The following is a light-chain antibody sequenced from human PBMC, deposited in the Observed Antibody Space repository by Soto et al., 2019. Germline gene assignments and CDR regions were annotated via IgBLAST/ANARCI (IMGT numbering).Light chain of an antibody. CDR1: SSNIGSNT. Sequence: QSVLTQPPSASGTPGQRVTISCSGSSSNIGSNTVNWYQQLPGTAPKLLIYSNNQRPSGVPDRFSGSKSGTSASLAISGLQSEDEADYYCAAWDDSLNGYVFGTGPK. CDR2: SNN. CDR3: AAWDDSLNGYV. J-gene: IGLJ1*01. V-gene: IGLV1-44*01.